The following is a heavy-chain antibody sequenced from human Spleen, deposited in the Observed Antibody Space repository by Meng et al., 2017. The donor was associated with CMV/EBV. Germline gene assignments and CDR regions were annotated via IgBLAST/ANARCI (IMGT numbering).Heavy chain of an antibody. Sequence: GEFLKISCAASGFNFANYAMTWVRQAPGQGLEWVSTISPSGVLTHYSDSVKGRFTISRDNSKNTLYLQMNSLRAEDTAVYYCAKAVYGSSSEGYWGQGTLVTVSS. CDR1: GFNFANYA. V-gene: IGHV3-23*01. CDR3: AKAVYGSSSEGY. J-gene: IGHJ4*02. CDR2: ISPSGVLT. D-gene: IGHD6-13*01.